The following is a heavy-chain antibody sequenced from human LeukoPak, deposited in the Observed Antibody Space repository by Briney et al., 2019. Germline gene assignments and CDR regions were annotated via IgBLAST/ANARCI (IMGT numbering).Heavy chain of an antibody. V-gene: IGHV3-30-3*01. CDR1: GFTFTYYA. Sequence: GSLRLSCAASGFTFTYYAMHWVRQAPGKGLEWVSVVSNDGSNQDYTDSVKGRFTISRDNAKNSLYLQMNSLRAEDTAVYYCARDVRYGDYAGWFDPWGQGTLVTVSS. CDR2: VSNDGSNQ. J-gene: IGHJ5*02. D-gene: IGHD4-17*01. CDR3: ARDVRYGDYAGWFDP.